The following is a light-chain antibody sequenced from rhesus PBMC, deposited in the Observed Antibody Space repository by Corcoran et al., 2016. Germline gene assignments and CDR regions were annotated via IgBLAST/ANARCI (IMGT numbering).Light chain of an antibody. J-gene: IGKJ2*01. Sequence: DIVMTQTPPSLPVTPGEPASISCRSSQSLLHSDGRTYLYWYLQKPGPPPRLLIYRVSNRFSVVPDRFRGSGAGTDLTRKISRVEAEDVGVYYCMQALQTPYSFGQGTKVEIK. V-gene: IGKV2-73*01. CDR1: QSLLHSDGRTY. CDR2: RVS. CDR3: MQALQTPYS.